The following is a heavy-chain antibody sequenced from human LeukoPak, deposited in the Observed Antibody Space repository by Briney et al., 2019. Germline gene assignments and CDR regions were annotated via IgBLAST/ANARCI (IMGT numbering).Heavy chain of an antibody. J-gene: IGHJ4*02. V-gene: IGHV3-23*01. CDR3: AKRGVVIRVILVGFHKEAYYFDS. Sequence: GGSLRLSCAVSGITLSNYGMSWVRQAPAKGLEWVAGISDSGGRTNYADSVKGRFTISRDNPKNTLYLQMNSLRAEDTAVYFCAKRGVVIRVILVGFHKEAYYFDSWGQGALVTVSS. CDR2: ISDSGGRT. CDR1: GITLSNYG. D-gene: IGHD3-22*01.